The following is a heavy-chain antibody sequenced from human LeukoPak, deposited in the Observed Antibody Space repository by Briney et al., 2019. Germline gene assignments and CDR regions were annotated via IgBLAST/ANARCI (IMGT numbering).Heavy chain of an antibody. CDR3: ARRADSSGYFVS. V-gene: IGHV5-51*01. J-gene: IGHJ5*01. CDR1: GYGFTSYL. CDR2: IYPGDYDT. D-gene: IGHD3-22*01. Sequence: GESLNISCKCSGYGFTSYLMAWLRQMPGKGLEWMGIIYPGDYDTRYSPSFQGQVTISADKSISTAYLQWSSLKASDTAMYYCARRADSSGYFVSWGQGTLVTVSS.